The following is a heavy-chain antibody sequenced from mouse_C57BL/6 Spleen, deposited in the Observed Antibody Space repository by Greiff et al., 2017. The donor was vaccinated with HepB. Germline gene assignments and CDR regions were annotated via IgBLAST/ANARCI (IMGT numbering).Heavy chain of an antibody. J-gene: IGHJ1*03. CDR3: ARDPSRGYFDV. CDR2: IWSGGST. D-gene: IGHD6-1*01. V-gene: IGHV2-2*01. Sequence: VQVVESGPGLVQPSQSLSITCTVSGFSLTSYGVHWVRQSPGKGLEWLGVIWSGGSTDYNAAFISRLSISKDNSKGQVFFKMNSLQADDTAIYYCARDPSRGYFDVWGTGTTVTVSS. CDR1: GFSLTSYG.